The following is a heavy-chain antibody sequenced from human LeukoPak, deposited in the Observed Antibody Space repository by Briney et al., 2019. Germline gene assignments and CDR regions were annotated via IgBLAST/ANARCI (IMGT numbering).Heavy chain of an antibody. J-gene: IGHJ4*02. V-gene: IGHV3-23*01. Sequence: GGSLRLSCAASGFTFSSYAMSWVRQAPGKGLDWVSSISGSGGTTYYADSMKGQFSISRDNSKNTLHLQMNSLRAEDTAVYYCARGPTKFGGVIAAPDYWGQGTLVTVSS. D-gene: IGHD3-16*02. CDR2: ISGSGGTT. CDR3: ARGPTKFGGVIAAPDY. CDR1: GFTFSSYA.